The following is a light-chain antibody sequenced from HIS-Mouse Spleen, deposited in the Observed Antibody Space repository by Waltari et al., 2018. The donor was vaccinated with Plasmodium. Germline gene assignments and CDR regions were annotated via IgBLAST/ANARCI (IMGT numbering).Light chain of an antibody. Sequence: QPVLTQPPSSSASPGDSARLTCTLPSDLNVGSYNIYWYQPKPGSPPRYLLYYYSDSDKGQGSGVPSRFSGSKDASANTGILLISGLQSEDEADYYCMIWPSNASGVFGGGTKLTVL. CDR3: MIWPSNASGV. J-gene: IGLJ3*02. CDR2: YYSDSDK. CDR1: SDLNVGSYN. V-gene: IGLV5-37*01.